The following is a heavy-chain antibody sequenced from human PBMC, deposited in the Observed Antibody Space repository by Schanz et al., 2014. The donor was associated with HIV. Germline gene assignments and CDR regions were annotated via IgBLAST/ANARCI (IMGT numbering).Heavy chain of an antibody. CDR3: ARMSPSSTSYGDAFDV. J-gene: IGHJ3*01. CDR1: GYTFTNYY. Sequence: QVQLVQSGAEVKKPGASVKVSCKSSGYTFTNYYMHWVRQAPGQGLEWMGVINPSGGSTSYAQKFQGRVTMTRHTPTSTAYMELSSLRSDDTAVYYCARMSPSSTSYGDAFDVWGQGTMITVSS. D-gene: IGHD2-2*01. V-gene: IGHV1-46*01. CDR2: INPSGGST.